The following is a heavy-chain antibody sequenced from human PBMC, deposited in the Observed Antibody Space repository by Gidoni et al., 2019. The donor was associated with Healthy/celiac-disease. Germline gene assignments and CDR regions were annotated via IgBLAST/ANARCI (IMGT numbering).Heavy chain of an antibody. V-gene: IGHV3-49*05. CDR1: GFTFGDYA. CDR3: TRARGTRYAYMPYLFDY. D-gene: IGHD3-9*01. CDR2: IRSKAYGGTT. J-gene: IGHJ4*02. Sequence: EVQLVESGGGLVKPGRSLRLSCTASGFTFGDYAMSWFRQAPGKGLEWVGFIRSKAYGGTTEYAASVKGRFTISRDDSKSIAYLQMNSLKTEDTAVYYCTRARGTRYAYMPYLFDYWGQGTLVTVSS.